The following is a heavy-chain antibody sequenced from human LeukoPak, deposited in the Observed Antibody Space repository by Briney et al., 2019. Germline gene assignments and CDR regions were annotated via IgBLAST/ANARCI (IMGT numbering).Heavy chain of an antibody. J-gene: IGHJ3*01. CDR1: GFTFSDYS. V-gene: IGHV3-21*01. Sequence: PGGSLRLSCSASGFTFSDYSVNWVRQAPGKGLEWVSSITSGSSFIYYADSVKGRFTISRDNARNSLYLQMNSLRADDTAIYYFARTLYESNGYRRNVFDVWGQGTMVIVSS. CDR2: ITSGSSFI. CDR3: ARTLYESNGYRRNVFDV. D-gene: IGHD3-22*01.